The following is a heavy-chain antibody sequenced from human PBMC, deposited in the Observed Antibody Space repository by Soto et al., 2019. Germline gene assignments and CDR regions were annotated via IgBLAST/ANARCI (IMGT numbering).Heavy chain of an antibody. Sequence: EVQLVESGGGLVKPGGSLRLSCAASGFTFSSYSMNGARQAPGKGLEGASSISSSSFSINYADSVKGRFSISRDNAQNSLHLQMNNLRAEDTAVYYCARNESSNIYGMDVWGQGTTVTVSS. J-gene: IGHJ6*02. CDR3: ARNESSNIYGMDV. D-gene: IGHD6-6*01. V-gene: IGHV3-21*01. CDR2: ISSSSFSI. CDR1: GFTFSSYS.